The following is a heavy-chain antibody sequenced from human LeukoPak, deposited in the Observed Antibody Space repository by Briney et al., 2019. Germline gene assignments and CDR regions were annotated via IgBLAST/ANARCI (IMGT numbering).Heavy chain of an antibody. CDR1: GYTLTSYG. D-gene: IGHD5-18*01. CDR2: SCAYNGNT. CDR3: AVGYSYGSSFDY. V-gene: IGHV1-18*01. J-gene: IGHJ4*02. Sequence: ASVKVSCKPPGYTLTSYGISWVRQGPGQRREWGGWSCAYNGNTNYAQKLQGRDTMTTATSTSTAYMELRSLRSDDTAVYYCAVGYSYGSSFDYWGQGTLVTVSS.